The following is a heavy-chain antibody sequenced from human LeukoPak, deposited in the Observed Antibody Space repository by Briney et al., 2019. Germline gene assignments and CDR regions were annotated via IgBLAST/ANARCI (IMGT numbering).Heavy chain of an antibody. V-gene: IGHV4-59*01. D-gene: IGHD5-24*01. CDR2: IYYSGST. J-gene: IGHJ4*02. Sequence: SETLSLTCTVSGGSISSYYWSWIRQPPGKGLEWIGYIYYSGSTNYNPSLKSRVTISVDTSKDQFSLKLSSVNAADTAVYYCARGIGDGYNHPFDYWGQGTLVTVSS. CDR3: ARGIGDGYNHPFDY. CDR1: GGSISSYY.